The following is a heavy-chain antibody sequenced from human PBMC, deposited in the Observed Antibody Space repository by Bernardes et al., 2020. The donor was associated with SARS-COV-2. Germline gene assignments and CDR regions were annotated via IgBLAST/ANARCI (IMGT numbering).Heavy chain of an antibody. CDR2: ISGSGGST. CDR1: GFTFSSYA. Sequence: GGSLRLSCAASGFTFSSYAMSWVRQAPGKGLEWVSAISGSGGSTYYADSVKGRFTITRDNSKNTLYLQMNSLRAEDTAVYYCAKVIRSNDPKPPGLDYWGQGTLVTVSS. V-gene: IGHV3-23*01. J-gene: IGHJ4*02. D-gene: IGHD2-8*02. CDR3: AKVIRSNDPKPPGLDY.